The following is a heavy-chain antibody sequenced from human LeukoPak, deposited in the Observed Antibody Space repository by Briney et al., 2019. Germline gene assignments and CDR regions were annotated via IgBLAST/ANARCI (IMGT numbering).Heavy chain of an antibody. CDR1: GFSLSTSGVG. Sequence: SGPTLVKPTQTLTLTCTFSGFSLSTSGVGVGWIRQPPGKALEWLALIYWDDDKRYSPSLKSRLTITKDTSKNQVVLTMTNMDPVDTATYYCAHRRTIAVAGRGGFDYWGQGTLVTVSS. CDR2: IYWDDDK. V-gene: IGHV2-5*02. D-gene: IGHD6-19*01. CDR3: AHRRTIAVAGRGGFDY. J-gene: IGHJ4*02.